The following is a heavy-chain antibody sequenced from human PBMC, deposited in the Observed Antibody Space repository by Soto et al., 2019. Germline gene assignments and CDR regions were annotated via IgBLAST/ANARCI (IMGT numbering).Heavy chain of an antibody. D-gene: IGHD2-2*01. CDR1: GYTFTSYY. J-gene: IGHJ4*02. V-gene: IGHV1-46*01. Sequence: ASVKVSCKASGYTFTSYYMHWVRQAPGQGLEWMGIINPSGGSTSYAQKFQGRVTMTRDTSTSTVYMELSSLRSEDTAVYYCARVVPDRDCSSTSCYARYIDYWGQGTLVTVSS. CDR2: INPSGGST. CDR3: ARVVPDRDCSSTSCYARYIDY.